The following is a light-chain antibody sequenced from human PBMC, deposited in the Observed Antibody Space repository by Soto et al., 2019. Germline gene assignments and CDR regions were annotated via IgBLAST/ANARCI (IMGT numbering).Light chain of an antibody. CDR3: QQYGTSPQT. CDR1: QNIYNY. Sequence: DIQMTQSPSSLSASVGDRVTVTCRTSQNIYNYLNWYQQKPGKAPKLLIYAASSVQSGVPLRFSGTGSGTDFTLSISRLAPEDFAVYYCQQYGTSPQTFGQGTKVDIK. V-gene: IGKV1-39*01. J-gene: IGKJ1*01. CDR2: AAS.